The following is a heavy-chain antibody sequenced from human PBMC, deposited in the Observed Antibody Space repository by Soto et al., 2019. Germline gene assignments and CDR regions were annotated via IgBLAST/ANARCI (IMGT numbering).Heavy chain of an antibody. D-gene: IGHD3-22*01. CDR2: IYSGGST. Sequence: GGSLRLSCAASGFTVSSNYMSWVRQAPGKGLEWVSVIYSGGSTYYADSVKGRFTISRDNSKNTLYLQMNSLRAEDTAVYYCARTTYYYDSSGYYQEDLRFDYWGQGTLVTVFS. V-gene: IGHV3-53*01. J-gene: IGHJ4*02. CDR3: ARTTYYYDSSGYYQEDLRFDY. CDR1: GFTVSSNY.